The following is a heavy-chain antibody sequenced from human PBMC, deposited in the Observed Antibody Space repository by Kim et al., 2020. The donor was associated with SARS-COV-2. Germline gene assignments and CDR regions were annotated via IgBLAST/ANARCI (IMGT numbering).Heavy chain of an antibody. CDR1: GFTFSSYA. V-gene: IGHV3-23*01. J-gene: IGHJ4*02. CDR2: ISGSGGST. Sequence: GGSLRLSFAASGFTFSSYAMSWVRQAPGKGLEWVSAISGSGGSTYYADSVKGRFTISRDNSKNTLYLQMNSLRAEDTAVYYCAKDHYDFWSGYLRGPFGYWGQGTLVTVSS. CDR3: AKDHYDFWSGYLRGPFGY. D-gene: IGHD3-3*01.